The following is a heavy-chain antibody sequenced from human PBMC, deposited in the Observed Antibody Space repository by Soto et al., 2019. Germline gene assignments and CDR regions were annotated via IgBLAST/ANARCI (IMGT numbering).Heavy chain of an antibody. Sequence: EVQLLESGGGFVQPGGPLRLSCAASGFTFSNYAMTWVRQAPGKGLEWVAALTGGGDNTYYPDSVWGRFTISRHNCKNTLYLQMNSRRNEDKAIYYCARGSKGFDYCGQGTLVTVSS. CDR2: LTGGGDNT. J-gene: IGHJ4*02. CDR3: ARGSKGFDY. CDR1: GFTFSNYA. D-gene: IGHD2-2*01. V-gene: IGHV3-23*01.